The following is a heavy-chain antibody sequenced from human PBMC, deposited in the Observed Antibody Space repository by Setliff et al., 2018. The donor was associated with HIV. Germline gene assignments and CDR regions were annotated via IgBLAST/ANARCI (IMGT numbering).Heavy chain of an antibody. CDR3: AKGTYSYDSSGPDY. CDR2: ISSSGNTM. J-gene: IGHJ4*02. V-gene: IGHV3-11*01. Sequence: GGSLRLSCAASGFTFSDYYMAWIRQAPGKGLEWISYISSSGNTMYYADSVKGRFTISRDNAKNSLYLQVNSLRAEDTAVYYCAKGTYSYDSSGPDYWGQGTLVTVSS. CDR1: GFTFSDYY. D-gene: IGHD3-22*01.